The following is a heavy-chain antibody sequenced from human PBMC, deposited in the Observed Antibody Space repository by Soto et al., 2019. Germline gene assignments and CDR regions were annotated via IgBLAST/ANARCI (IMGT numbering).Heavy chain of an antibody. CDR1: GSTFTGDY. CDR2: INPSGGST. V-gene: IGHV1-46*03. D-gene: IGHD3-10*01. J-gene: IGHJ4*02. CDR3: ARGRGSFEEPHFDY. Sequence: ASVPVSCKASGSTFTGDYMRWVRQAPGQGLEWMGIINPSGGSTSYAQKFQGRVTMTRDTSTSTVYMELSSLRSEDTAVYYCARGRGSFEEPHFDYWGQGTLVTVSS.